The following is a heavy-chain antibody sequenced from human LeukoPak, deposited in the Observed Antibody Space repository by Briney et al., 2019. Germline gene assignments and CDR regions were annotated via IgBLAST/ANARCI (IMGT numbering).Heavy chain of an antibody. CDR3: ARDYSGCDFVTTGWFDP. J-gene: IGHJ5*02. CDR1: GGSISSGGYY. CDR2: IYYSGST. V-gene: IGHV4-31*03. Sequence: SETLSLTCTVSGGSISSGGYYWSWIRQHPGKGLEWIGYIYYSGSTYYNPSLKSRVTISVDTSKNQFSLKLSSVTAADTAVYYCARDYSGCDFVTTGWFDPWGQGTLVTVSS. D-gene: IGHD5-12*01.